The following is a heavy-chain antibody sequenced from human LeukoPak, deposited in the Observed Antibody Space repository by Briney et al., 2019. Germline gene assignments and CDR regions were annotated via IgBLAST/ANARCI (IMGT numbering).Heavy chain of an antibody. V-gene: IGHV4-59*01. CDR1: GGSISSYY. J-gene: IGHJ4*02. CDR2: IYYSGST. D-gene: IGHD5-18*01. Sequence: PETLSLTCTVSGGSISSYYWSWIRQPPGKGLEWIGYIYYSGSTNYNPSLKSRVTISVDTSKNQFSLKLSSVTAADTAVYYCARGLDGELWLPSYFDYWGQGTLVTVSS. CDR3: ARGLDGELWLPSYFDY.